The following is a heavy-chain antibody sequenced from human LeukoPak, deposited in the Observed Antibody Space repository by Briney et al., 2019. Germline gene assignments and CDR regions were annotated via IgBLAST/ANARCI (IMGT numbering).Heavy chain of an antibody. V-gene: IGHV3-23*01. J-gene: IGHJ4*02. Sequence: PGGSLRLSCAASGFTFSSYAMSWVRQAPGEGLEWVSVISGSGSNTYYADSVKGRFTISRDNSKNTVYLQVNSLRAEDTAVYYCAKNPRGYSRYEGSNFDYWGQGTLVTVSS. CDR2: ISGSGSNT. CDR3: AKNPRGYSRYEGSNFDY. CDR1: GFTFSSYA. D-gene: IGHD5-12*01.